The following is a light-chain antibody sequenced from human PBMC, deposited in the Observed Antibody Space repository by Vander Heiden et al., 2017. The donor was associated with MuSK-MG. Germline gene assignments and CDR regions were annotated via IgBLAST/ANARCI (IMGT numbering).Light chain of an antibody. V-gene: IGKV1-33*01. CDR3: LQYDFMPPFT. Sequence: DIQMTQSPSSLSASVGDRVTITCQASQDIGNFLNWYQLKPGKAPELLISEASTLQSGVPSRFSGSGVGTDFTLTINGLQPEDFATYYCLQYDFMPPFTFGPGT. J-gene: IGKJ3*01. CDR2: EAS. CDR1: QDIGNF.